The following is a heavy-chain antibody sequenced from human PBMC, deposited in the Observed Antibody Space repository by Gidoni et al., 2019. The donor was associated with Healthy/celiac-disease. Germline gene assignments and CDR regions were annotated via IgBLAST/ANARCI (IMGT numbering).Heavy chain of an antibody. Sequence: QVQLVQSGAEVKKPGASVKVSCTASGYTFTGYYMHWVRQAPGQGLEWMGWINPNSGGTNYAQKCQGRVTMTRDTSISKAYMELSRLRSDDTVVYYCARDSQKGSGRSIDYWGQGTLVTVSS. CDR2: INPNSGGT. J-gene: IGHJ4*02. D-gene: IGHD3-10*01. CDR1: GYTFTGYY. V-gene: IGHV1-2*02. CDR3: ARDSQKGSGRSIDY.